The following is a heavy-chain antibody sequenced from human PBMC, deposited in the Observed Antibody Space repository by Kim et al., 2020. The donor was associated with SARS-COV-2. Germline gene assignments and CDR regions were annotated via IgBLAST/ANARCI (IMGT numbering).Heavy chain of an antibody. CDR1: GYTFSSYA. V-gene: IGHV1-3*04. D-gene: IGHD3-10*01. CDR3: ARGVAMVRGVIMTSNY. Sequence: ASVKVSCKASGYTFSSYAIHWVRQAPGQRLEWMGWIHTGNENTKYSQKFQGRVTFTRDTSASTAYMELSSLRSEDTAVYYCARGVAMVRGVIMTSNYWGQ. CDR2: IHTGNENT. J-gene: IGHJ4*02.